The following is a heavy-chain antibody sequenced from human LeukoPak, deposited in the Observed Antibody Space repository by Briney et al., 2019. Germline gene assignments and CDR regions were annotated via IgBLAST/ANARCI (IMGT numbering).Heavy chain of an antibody. CDR1: GFTFSSYA. V-gene: IGHV3-23*01. CDR3: AWALYYYGSGSYPYYYYGMDV. D-gene: IGHD3-10*01. Sequence: PGGSLRLSCAASGFTFSSYAMSWVRQAPGKGLEWVSAISGSGGSTYYADSVKGRFTISRDNSKNTLYLQMNSLRAEDTAVYYCAWALYYYGSGSYPYYYYGMDVWGQGTTVTVSS. CDR2: ISGSGGST. J-gene: IGHJ6*02.